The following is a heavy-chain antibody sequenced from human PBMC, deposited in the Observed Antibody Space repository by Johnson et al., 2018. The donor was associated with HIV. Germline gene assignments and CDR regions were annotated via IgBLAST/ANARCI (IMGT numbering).Heavy chain of an antibody. Sequence: QVQLVESGGGVVQPGRSLRLSCAASGFTFSSYAMHWVRQAPGKGLEWAAVISFDGSNKYYADSVKGRFTISRDNSKNTLYLQMNSLRAEDTAVYYCARESGGYYDSSAREAFDIWGQGTMVTVSS. J-gene: IGHJ3*02. CDR3: ARESGGYYDSSAREAFDI. V-gene: IGHV3-30-3*01. CDR1: GFTFSSYA. CDR2: ISFDGSNK. D-gene: IGHD3-22*01.